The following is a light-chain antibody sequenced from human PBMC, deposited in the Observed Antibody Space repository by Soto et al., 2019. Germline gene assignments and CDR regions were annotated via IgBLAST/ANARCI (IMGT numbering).Light chain of an antibody. Sequence: DIQMTQSPSSVPASVGDRVTIACRAGQSVRSYLNWYQQKPGKAPNLLIYASSTLQSGVPSRFSGGGSGTDFTLTISSLQPEDFATYYCQQSYTSPLTFGGGTKVEI. V-gene: IGKV1-39*01. CDR3: QQSYTSPLT. CDR2: ASS. J-gene: IGKJ4*01. CDR1: QSVRSY.